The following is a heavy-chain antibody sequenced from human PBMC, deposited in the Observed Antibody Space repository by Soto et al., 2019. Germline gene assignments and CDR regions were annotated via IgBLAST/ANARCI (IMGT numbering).Heavy chain of an antibody. V-gene: IGHV4-39*01. CDR1: GGSISSSSYY. D-gene: IGHD3-3*01. CDR2: IYCSGST. CDR3: ARHAKTIFGGCGAFDI. J-gene: IGHJ3*02. Sequence: QLQLQESGPGLVKPSETLSLTCTVSGGSISSSSYYWGWIRQPPGKGLEWIGSIYCSGSTYYNPSHNIRFTIAVDTSEIHFSLTLSSVTAADTVVYYCARHAKTIFGGCGAFDIWGQGTTVTVSS.